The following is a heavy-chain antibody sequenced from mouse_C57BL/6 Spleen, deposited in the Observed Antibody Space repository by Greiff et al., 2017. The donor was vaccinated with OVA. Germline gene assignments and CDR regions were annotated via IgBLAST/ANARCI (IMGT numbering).Heavy chain of an antibody. Sequence: VQLVESGAELVRPGASVTLSCKASGYTFTDYEMHWVKQTPVHGLEWIGAIDPETGGTAYNQKFKGKAILTADKSSSTAYMELRSLTSEDSAVYYCTRALRLQYYFDYWGQGTTLTVSS. CDR3: TRALRLQYYFDY. D-gene: IGHD3-2*02. V-gene: IGHV1-15*01. CDR1: GYTFTDYE. J-gene: IGHJ2*01. CDR2: IDPETGGT.